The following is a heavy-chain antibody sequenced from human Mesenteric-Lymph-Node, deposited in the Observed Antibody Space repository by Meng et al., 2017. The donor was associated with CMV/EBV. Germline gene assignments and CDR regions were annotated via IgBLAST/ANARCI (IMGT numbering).Heavy chain of an antibody. CDR1: GFIFDDYA. Sequence: SLKISCAASGFIFDDYAFYWVRQAPGKGLEWVSAISWNGAIVHYADSVKGRFTISSDNAKNSLYLQMNGLRPEDTALYYCVPWDNWFDPWGQGTLVTVSS. V-gene: IGHV3-9*01. CDR3: VPWDNWFDP. D-gene: IGHD7-27*01. J-gene: IGHJ5*02. CDR2: ISWNGAIV.